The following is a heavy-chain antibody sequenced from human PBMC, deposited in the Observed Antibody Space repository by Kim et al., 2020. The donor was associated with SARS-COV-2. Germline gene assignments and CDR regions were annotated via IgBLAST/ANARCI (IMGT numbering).Heavy chain of an antibody. Sequence: GGSLRLSCAASGFTFSSYSMNWVRQAPGKGLEWVSSISSSSSYIYYADSVKGRFTISRDNAKNSLYLQMNSLRAEDTAVYYCASPSPYFDWLYILEYWGQGTLVTVSS. D-gene: IGHD3-9*01. CDR3: ASPSPYFDWLYILEY. CDR1: GFTFSSYS. CDR2: ISSSSSYI. J-gene: IGHJ4*02. V-gene: IGHV3-21*01.